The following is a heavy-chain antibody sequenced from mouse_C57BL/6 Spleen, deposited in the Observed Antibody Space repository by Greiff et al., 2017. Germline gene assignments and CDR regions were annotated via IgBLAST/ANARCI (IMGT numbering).Heavy chain of an antibody. D-gene: IGHD2-5*01. CDR2: IWSGGST. CDR1: GFSLTSYG. CDR3: AAAYYSKAWFAY. J-gene: IGHJ3*01. Sequence: FQLQQSGPGLVQPSQSLSITCTVSGFSLTSYGVHWVRQPPGKGLEWLGVIWSGGSTDYNAAFISRLSISKDNSKSQVFFKMNSLQADDTAIYYCAAAYYSKAWFAYWGQGTLVTVSA. V-gene: IGHV2-4*01.